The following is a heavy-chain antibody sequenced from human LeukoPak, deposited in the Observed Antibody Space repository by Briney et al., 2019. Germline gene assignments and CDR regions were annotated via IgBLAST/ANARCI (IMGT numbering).Heavy chain of an antibody. CDR2: INPNGGGT. D-gene: IGHD1-26*01. V-gene: IGHV1-2*02. Sequence: ASVKVSCKASGYTFTGYYMHWVRQAPGQGLEWMGWINPNGGGTNYAQKFQGRVTMTRDRSISTAYMELSSLRSDDAAVYCCARDVRPGSYCDYWGQGTLVTVSS. CDR3: ARDVRPGSYCDY. J-gene: IGHJ4*02. CDR1: GYTFTGYY.